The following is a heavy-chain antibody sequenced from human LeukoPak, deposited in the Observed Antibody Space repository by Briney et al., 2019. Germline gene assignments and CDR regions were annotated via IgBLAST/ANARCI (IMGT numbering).Heavy chain of an antibody. CDR2: ISSSSSYI. D-gene: IGHD1-26*01. Sequence: PGGSLRLSCAASGFTFSGYAMSWVRQAPGKGLEWVSSISSSSSYIYYADSVKGRFTISRDNAKNSLYLQMNSLRAEDTAVYYCAGGATYYYYGMDVWGQGTTVTVSS. CDR3: AGGATYYYYGMDV. V-gene: IGHV3-21*01. J-gene: IGHJ6*02. CDR1: GFTFSGYA.